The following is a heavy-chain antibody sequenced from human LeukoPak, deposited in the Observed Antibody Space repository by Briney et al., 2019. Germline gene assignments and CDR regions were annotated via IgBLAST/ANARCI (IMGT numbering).Heavy chain of an antibody. V-gene: IGHV1-69*13. J-gene: IGHJ4*02. CDR2: IIPIFGTA. CDR1: GGTFSSYA. CDR3: ATRPSTYYDSSGFFDY. Sequence: ASVKVSCKASGGTFSSYAISWVRQATGQGLEWMGGIIPIFGTANYAQKFQGRVTITADESTSTAYMELSSLRSEDTAVYYCATRPSTYYDSSGFFDYWGQGTLVTVSS. D-gene: IGHD3-22*01.